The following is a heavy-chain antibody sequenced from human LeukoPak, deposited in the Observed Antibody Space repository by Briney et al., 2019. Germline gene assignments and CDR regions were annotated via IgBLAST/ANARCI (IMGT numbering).Heavy chain of an antibody. Sequence: ASVKVSCKASGYTFTSYGISWVRQAPGQGLEWMGWISAYNGNTNYAQKLQGRVTMTRNTSISTAYMELSSLRSEDTAVYYCARGQGYFDYWGQGTLVTVSS. CDR3: ARGQGYFDY. V-gene: IGHV1-18*01. CDR1: GYTFTSYG. J-gene: IGHJ4*02. CDR2: ISAYNGNT.